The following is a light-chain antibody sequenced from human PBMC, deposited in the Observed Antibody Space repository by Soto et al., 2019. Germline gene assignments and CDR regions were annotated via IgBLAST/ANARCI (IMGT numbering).Light chain of an antibody. V-gene: IGKV3-20*01. J-gene: IGKJ1*01. Sequence: EIVLTQSPGTLSLSPGERATLSCRASQSVRSDYLAWYQQKPGQAPRRHIYGASTRATGIPDRFTGSGSGTDFTLTISRLEPEDFAVYYCQQYGSSPRTFGQGTKVEIK. CDR1: QSVRSDY. CDR3: QQYGSSPRT. CDR2: GAS.